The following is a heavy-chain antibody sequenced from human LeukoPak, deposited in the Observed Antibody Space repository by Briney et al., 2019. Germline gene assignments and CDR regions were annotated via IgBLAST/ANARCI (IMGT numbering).Heavy chain of an antibody. V-gene: IGHV4-4*07. Sequence: SETLSLTCTVSGGSISSYYWSWIRQPAGKGLEWIGRIHTSGSTNYSPSLKSRVTMSVDTSKNQFSLKLSSVTAADTAVYYCAKAYPTYYYDSSGYYYRGTYYFDYWGQGTLVTVSS. D-gene: IGHD3-22*01. CDR1: GGSISSYY. CDR3: AKAYPTYYYDSSGYYYRGTYYFDY. CDR2: IHTSGST. J-gene: IGHJ4*02.